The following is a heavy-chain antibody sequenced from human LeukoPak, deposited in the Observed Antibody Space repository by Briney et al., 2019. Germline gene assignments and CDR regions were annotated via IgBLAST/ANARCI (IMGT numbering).Heavy chain of an antibody. Sequence: SVKVSCKASGGTFSRFAISWVRQAPGQGLEWMGGIIPIFGTPNYAQKFQGRVTITTDESTSTAYMELSSLKSDDTAVYYCASLDASMESAFAYWGQGTLVTVSS. J-gene: IGHJ4*02. CDR2: IIPIFGTP. D-gene: IGHD2/OR15-2a*01. CDR1: GGTFSRFA. V-gene: IGHV1-69*05. CDR3: ASLDASMESAFAY.